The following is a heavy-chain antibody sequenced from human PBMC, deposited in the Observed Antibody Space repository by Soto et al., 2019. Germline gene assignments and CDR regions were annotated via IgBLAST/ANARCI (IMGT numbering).Heavy chain of an antibody. CDR3: AKDDPWELLLRYFDY. J-gene: IGHJ4*02. CDR1: GFTFSSYA. D-gene: IGHD1-26*01. CDR2: ISGSGGST. V-gene: IGHV3-23*01. Sequence: EVQLLESGGGLVQPGGSLRLSCAASGFTFSSYAMSWVRQAPGKGLEWVSAISGSGGSTYYADSVKGRFTISRDNSKNTLYVQMNSLRAEDRAVYYCAKDDPWELLLRYFDYWGQGTLVTVSS.